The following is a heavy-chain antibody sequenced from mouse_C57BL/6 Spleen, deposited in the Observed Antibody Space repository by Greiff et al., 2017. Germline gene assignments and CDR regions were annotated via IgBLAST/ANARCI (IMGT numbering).Heavy chain of an antibody. CDR1: GYTFTSYW. D-gene: IGHD2-10*01. CDR3: ARRAYFYYAMDY. J-gene: IGHJ4*01. V-gene: IGHV1-69*01. Sequence: QVQLQQPGAELVMPGASVKLSCKASGYTFTSYWMHWVKQRPGQGLEWIGEIDPSDSYTNYNQKFKGKSTLTVDKSSSTAYMQLSSLTSEDSAVYYCARRAYFYYAMDYWGQGTSVTVSS. CDR2: IDPSDSYT.